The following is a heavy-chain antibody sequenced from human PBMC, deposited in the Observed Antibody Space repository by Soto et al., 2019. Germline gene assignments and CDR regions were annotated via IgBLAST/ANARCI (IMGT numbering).Heavy chain of an antibody. CDR3: VRIVSGYDWGLYYMDV. J-gene: IGHJ6*03. V-gene: IGHV5-51*03. CDR1: GYFFSNCW. D-gene: IGHD5-12*01. CDR2: VQPLDSDT. Sequence: VQLVQSGAEVKKPGESLKISCKGTGYFFSNCWIGWVRQLPGKGLEWMGAVQPLDSDTRNSPSLQGQVTISADNSINTAYLQWSSLKASDTAMYYCVRIVSGYDWGLYYMDVWGKGTTVTVSS.